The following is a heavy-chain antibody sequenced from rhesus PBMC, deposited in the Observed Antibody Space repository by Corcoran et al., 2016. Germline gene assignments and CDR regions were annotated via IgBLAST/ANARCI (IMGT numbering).Heavy chain of an antibody. J-gene: IGHJ6*01. D-gene: IGHD1-26*01. V-gene: IGHV4-73*01. CDR1: GGSISGYYY. CDR2: IYGNSAST. Sequence: QVQLQQWGEGLVKPSETLSLTCAVYGGSISGYYYWSWIRQPPGKGLEWIGYIYGNSASTIYNPSLKIRVTISKDTSKNQFSVRLGSVTAADTAVYYCARVNWNYWLRGLDSWGQGVVVTVSS. CDR3: ARVNWNYWLRGLDS.